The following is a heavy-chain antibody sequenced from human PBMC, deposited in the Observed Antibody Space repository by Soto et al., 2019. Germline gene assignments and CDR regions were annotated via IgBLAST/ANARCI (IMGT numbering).Heavy chain of an antibody. Sequence: QVQLQESGPGLVKPSQTLSLTCIVSGGSISSNDFYWSWIRQHPGKGLEWIGYIYYSGNTYYNPSLKSRVTILVDTSKNQFSLKVSYVTAADTAVDYCARLSGSGQSWFDPWGQGTLVTVSS. CDR2: IYYSGNT. CDR1: GGSISSNDFY. V-gene: IGHV4-31*03. J-gene: IGHJ5*02. D-gene: IGHD6-13*01. CDR3: ARLSGSGQSWFDP.